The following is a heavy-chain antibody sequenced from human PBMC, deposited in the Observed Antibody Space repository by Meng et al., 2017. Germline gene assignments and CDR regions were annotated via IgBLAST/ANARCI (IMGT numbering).Heavy chain of an antibody. CDR2: IIPIFGTA. V-gene: IGHV1-69*05. CDR1: GGTFSSYA. Sequence: SVKVSCKASGGTFSSYAISWVRQAPGQGLEWMGGIIPIFGTANYAQKFQGRVTITTDESTSTAYMELSSLRSEDTAVYYCASRPGAHSYAWWYFDYWGQGTLVTVSS. D-gene: IGHD5-18*01. CDR3: ASRPGAHSYAWWYFDY. J-gene: IGHJ4*02.